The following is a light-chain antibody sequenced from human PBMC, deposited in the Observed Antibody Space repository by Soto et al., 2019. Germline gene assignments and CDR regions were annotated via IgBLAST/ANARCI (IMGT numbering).Light chain of an antibody. Sequence: EIVLTQSPGTQSLSPGERATLSCRASQSVSSSYLAWYQQKPGQAPRLLIYGASSRATGIPDRFSGSGSGTDFTLTISRLEPEDFAVYYCQQYGSPRTFGQGTKVEI. CDR1: QSVSSSY. CDR3: QQYGSPRT. CDR2: GAS. V-gene: IGKV3-20*01. J-gene: IGKJ1*01.